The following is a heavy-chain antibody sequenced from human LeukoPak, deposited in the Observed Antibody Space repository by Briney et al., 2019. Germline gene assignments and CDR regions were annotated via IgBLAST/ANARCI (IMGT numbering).Heavy chain of an antibody. CDR3: ARGMHYYDSSGYYRGAFDI. J-gene: IGHJ3*02. Sequence: GGSLRLSCAASRFTFSTYAMSWVRQAPGKGLEWVSTISGSGGSTYYADSVKGRFTNSRDNSKNTLYLQMNSLRAEDTAVYYCARGMHYYDSSGYYRGAFDIWGQGTMVTVSS. CDR1: RFTFSTYA. CDR2: ISGSGGST. V-gene: IGHV3-23*01. D-gene: IGHD3-22*01.